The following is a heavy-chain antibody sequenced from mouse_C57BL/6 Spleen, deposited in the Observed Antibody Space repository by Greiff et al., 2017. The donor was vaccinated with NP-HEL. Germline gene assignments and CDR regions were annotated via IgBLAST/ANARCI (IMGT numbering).Heavy chain of an antibody. CDR1: GFTFSSYG. CDR2: ISSGGSYT. D-gene: IGHD3-2*02. V-gene: IGHV5-6*01. CDR3: ARQLRQDYYAMDD. Sequence: EVQLVESGGDLVKPGGSLKLSCAASGFTFSSYGMSWVRQTPDKRLEWVATISSGGSYTYYPDSVKGRFPISRDNAKNTLYLQMSSLKSEDTAMYYCARQLRQDYYAMDDWGQGTSVTVSS. J-gene: IGHJ4*01.